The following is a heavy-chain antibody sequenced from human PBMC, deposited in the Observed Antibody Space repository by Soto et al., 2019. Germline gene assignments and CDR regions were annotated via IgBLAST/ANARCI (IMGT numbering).Heavy chain of an antibody. CDR1: GDSISTDY. J-gene: IGHJ4*02. V-gene: IGHV4-34*01. CDR2: VSHRGST. CDR3: ARNGGSTWYYFDS. D-gene: IGHD6-13*01. Sequence: PSETLSLTCTVSGDSISTDYWSWIRQSPGKGLEWIGEVSHRGSTNYNPSLKSRVTISIDTSKNQFFLKLNSVTAADTGMYYCARNGGSTWYYFDSWGQGTVVTVSS.